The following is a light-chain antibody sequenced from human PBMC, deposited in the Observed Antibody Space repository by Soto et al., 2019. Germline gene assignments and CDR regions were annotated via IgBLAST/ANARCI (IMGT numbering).Light chain of an antibody. CDR3: QQSYSLPRT. CDR1: QSISSY. J-gene: IGKJ4*01. V-gene: IGKV1-39*01. CDR2: ATS. Sequence: IQMTQSPSTLSASVGDSVTLTCRASQSISSYVNWYQQKPGKAPKVLIYATSVLQGGVPSRFSGSQSGTEFTLTIISLHPEDFATYYCQQSYSLPRTFGGGTKVDIK.